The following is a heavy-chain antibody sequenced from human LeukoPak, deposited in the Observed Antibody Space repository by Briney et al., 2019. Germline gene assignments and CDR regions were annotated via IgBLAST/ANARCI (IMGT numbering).Heavy chain of an antibody. CDR2: FSATDGSA. CDR3: ARAKIAAAGTGAFDV. CDR1: GFTFSSYA. V-gene: IGHV3-23*01. Sequence: GSLRLAWAASGFTFSSYAMTWVRQAPGKGLEWVSAFSATDGSAQYAESVEGRFTISRDNSKNTLFLQMNSLGAEDTAVYYCARAKIAAAGTGAFDVWGQGTLVTVSS. J-gene: IGHJ3*01. D-gene: IGHD6-13*01.